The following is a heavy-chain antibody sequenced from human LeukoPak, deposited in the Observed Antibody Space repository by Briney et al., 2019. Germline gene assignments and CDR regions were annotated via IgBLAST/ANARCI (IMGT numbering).Heavy chain of an antibody. CDR1: GGSISSYY. CDR3: ATRRQYSSFHNWFDP. V-gene: IGHV4-59*12. D-gene: IGHD6-6*01. J-gene: IGHJ5*02. CDR2: IYYSGST. Sequence: PSETLSLTCTVSGGSISSYYWSWIRQPPGKGLEWIGYIYYSGSTNYNPSLKSRVTISVDTSKNQFSLKLSSVTAADTAVYYCATRRQYSSFHNWFDPWGQGTLVTVSS.